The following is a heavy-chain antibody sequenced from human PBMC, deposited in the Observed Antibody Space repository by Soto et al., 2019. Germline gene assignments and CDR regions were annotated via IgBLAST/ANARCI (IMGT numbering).Heavy chain of an antibody. Sequence: GGSLRLSCAASGFTFSNAWMSWVRQAPGKGLEWVGRIKSKTDGGTTDYATPVKGRFTISRDDSKNTLYLQMNSLKTEATAVYYCTTDHIAAAGTDYWGHGTLVTVSS. CDR3: TTDHIAAAGTDY. CDR2: IKSKTDGGTT. D-gene: IGHD6-13*01. V-gene: IGHV3-15*01. J-gene: IGHJ4*01. CDR1: GFTFSNAW.